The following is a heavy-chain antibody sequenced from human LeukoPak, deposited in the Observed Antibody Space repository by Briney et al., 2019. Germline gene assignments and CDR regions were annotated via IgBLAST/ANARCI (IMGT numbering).Heavy chain of an antibody. V-gene: IGHV4-59*01. J-gene: IGHJ4*02. D-gene: IGHD1-14*01. CDR3: AREIGGGFNPGAY. CDR2: IYYSGST. CDR1: GGSISSYY. Sequence: SDTLSLTCTVSGGSISSYYWSWIRQPPGKGLEWIGNIYYSGSTNYNPSLKSRVTISVDTSKNQFSLKLSPVTAADTAVYDCAREIGGGFNPGAYWGQGTLVTVS.